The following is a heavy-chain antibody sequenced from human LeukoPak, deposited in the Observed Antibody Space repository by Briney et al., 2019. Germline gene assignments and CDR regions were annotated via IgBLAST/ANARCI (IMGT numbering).Heavy chain of an antibody. CDR2: IIPIFGTA. J-gene: IGHJ4*02. CDR1: GGTFSSYA. D-gene: IGHD3-10*01. V-gene: IGHV1-69*05. Sequence: SVKVSCKASGGTFSSYAISWVRQAPGQGLEWMGGIIPIFGTASYAQNFQGRVTMTRDMSTSTVYMELSGLRSEDTAVYYCARDFYGSGRHPDYWGQGTLVTVSS. CDR3: ARDFYGSGRHPDY.